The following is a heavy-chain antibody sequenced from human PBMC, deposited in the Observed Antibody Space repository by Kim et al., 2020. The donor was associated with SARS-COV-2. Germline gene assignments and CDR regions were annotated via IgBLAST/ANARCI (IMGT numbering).Heavy chain of an antibody. V-gene: IGHV5-51*01. J-gene: IGHJ4*02. CDR2: GT. CDR3: ARTSTVTTDY. D-gene: IGHD4-17*01. Sequence: GTRYRPAVQGRVTISADRSISTAYLQGSSLKASDTAMYYCARTSTVTTDYWGQGTLVTVSS.